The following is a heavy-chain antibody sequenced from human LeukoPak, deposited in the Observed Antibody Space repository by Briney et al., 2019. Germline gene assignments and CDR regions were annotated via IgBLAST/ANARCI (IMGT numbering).Heavy chain of an antibody. V-gene: IGHV5-51*01. D-gene: IGHD6-13*01. CDR3: AATSGYSSSLGAFDI. CDR2: IYPGDSDT. J-gene: IGHJ3*02. Sequence: PGASLKISCKGSGYNFTNYWIGWVRPMPGKGLEWMGIIYPGDSDTRYSPSFQGQVTISADKSISTAYLQWSSLKASDTAMYYCAATSGYSSSLGAFDIWGQGTMVTVSS. CDR1: GYNFTNYW.